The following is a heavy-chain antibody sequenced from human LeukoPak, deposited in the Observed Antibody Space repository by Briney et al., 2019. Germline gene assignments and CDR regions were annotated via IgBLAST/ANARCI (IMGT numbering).Heavy chain of an antibody. CDR2: ISRGGDVI. Sequence: GGSLRLSCISSGFTFSIYNMNWVRQATGKGLEWVAFISRGGDVIYYADSVKGRFTISRDNVKNSLYLQMNSLRAEDTAVHYCAKDLGTFQPDYWGQGTLVTVSS. CDR1: GFTFSIYN. V-gene: IGHV3-48*01. CDR3: AKDLGTFQPDY. D-gene: IGHD2-2*01. J-gene: IGHJ4*02.